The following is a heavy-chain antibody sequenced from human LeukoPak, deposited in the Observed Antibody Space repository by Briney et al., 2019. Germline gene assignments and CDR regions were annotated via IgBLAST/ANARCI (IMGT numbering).Heavy chain of an antibody. CDR2: INHSGST. CDR3: ARRFYYGSGESKFYYYYYYGMDV. CDR1: GGSISGYY. Sequence: SETLSLTCAVSGGSISGYYWNWIRQPPGKGLEWIGEINHSGSTNYNPSLKSRVTISVDTSKNQFSLKLSSVTAADTAVYYCARRFYYGSGESKFYYYYYYGMDVWGQGTTVTVSS. V-gene: IGHV4-34*01. D-gene: IGHD3-10*01. J-gene: IGHJ6*02.